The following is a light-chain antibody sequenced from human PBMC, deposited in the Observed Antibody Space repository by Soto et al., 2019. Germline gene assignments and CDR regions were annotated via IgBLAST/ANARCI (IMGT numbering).Light chain of an antibody. CDR2: EVT. J-gene: IGLJ1*01. CDR3: TSHAGNYGFPYV. CDR1: SSDVGAYDF. V-gene: IGLV2-8*01. Sequence: QSALTQPPSASGSPGQSVTISCTGTSSDVGAYDFVSWYQHHPGKAPKLMIYEVTKRPSGGPDRFSGFKSGTTASLAVSGLKAEDEADYYCTSHAGNYGFPYVFGTGTKVAV.